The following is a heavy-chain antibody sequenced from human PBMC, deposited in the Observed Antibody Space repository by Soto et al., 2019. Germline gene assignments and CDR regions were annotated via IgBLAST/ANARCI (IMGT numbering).Heavy chain of an antibody. CDR2: ISYDGSNK. D-gene: IGHD1-26*01. CDR3: AKDLLRPGRAYGMDV. V-gene: IGHV3-30*18. J-gene: IGHJ6*02. CDR1: GFTFSSYG. Sequence: PGGSLRLSCAASGFTFSSYGMHWVRQAPGKGLEWVAVISYDGSNKYYADSVKGRFTISRDNSKNTLYLQMNSLRAEDTAVYYCAKDLLRPGRAYGMDVWGQGTTVT.